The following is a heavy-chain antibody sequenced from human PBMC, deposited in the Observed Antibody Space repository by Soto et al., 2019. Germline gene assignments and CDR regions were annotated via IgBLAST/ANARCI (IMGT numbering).Heavy chain of an antibody. CDR3: AREVRLESLYYGMDV. J-gene: IGHJ6*02. V-gene: IGHV3-30-3*01. CDR1: GFTFSSYA. Sequence: QVQLVESGGGVVQPGRSLRLSCAASGFTFSSYAMHWVRQAPGKGLEWVAVISYDGSNKYYADSVKGRFTISRDNSKNTLYLQMNSLRAEDTAVYYCAREVRLESLYYGMDVWGQGTTVTVSS. CDR2: ISYDGSNK. D-gene: IGHD1-1*01.